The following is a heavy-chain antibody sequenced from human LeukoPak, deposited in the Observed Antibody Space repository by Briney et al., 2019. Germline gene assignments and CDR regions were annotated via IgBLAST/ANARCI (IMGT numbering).Heavy chain of an antibody. Sequence: SETLSLTCTVSGDSISNYYWSWIRQPPGKGLEWIGYIYYSGSTNYNPSLKSRVTISVDTSKNQFSLKLSSVTAADTAVYYCARGRYSGYGGYWGQGTLVTVSS. CDR3: ARGRYSGYGGY. D-gene: IGHD5-12*01. CDR2: IYYSGST. CDR1: GDSISNYY. V-gene: IGHV4-59*01. J-gene: IGHJ4*02.